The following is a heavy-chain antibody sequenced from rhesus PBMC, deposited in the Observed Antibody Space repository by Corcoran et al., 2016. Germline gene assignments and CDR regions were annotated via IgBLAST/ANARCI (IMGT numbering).Heavy chain of an antibody. CDR2: IYGNGSST. D-gene: IGHD5-36*01. V-gene: IGHV4-169*02. J-gene: IGHJ4*01. Sequence: QLLLQESGPGLVKPSETLSVTCAVSGGSISSSYWSWIRQAPGKGLDWFGYIYGNGSSTNYNPSLKSRVTLSVDTSKNQLSLKLSSVTAADTAVYYCASAQDIAGSRYFGYWGQGVLVTVSS. CDR1: GGSISSSY. CDR3: ASAQDIAGSRYFGY.